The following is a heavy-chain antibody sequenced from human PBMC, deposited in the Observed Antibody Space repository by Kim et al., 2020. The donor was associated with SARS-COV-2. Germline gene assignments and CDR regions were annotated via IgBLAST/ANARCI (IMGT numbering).Heavy chain of an antibody. D-gene: IGHD3-22*01. CDR1: GYTFTSYA. V-gene: IGHV1-3*01. CDR3: ATANYYDSSGYYYGAFDI. Sequence: ASVKVSCKASGYTFTSYAMHWVRQAPGQRLEWMGWINAGNGNTKYSQKFQGRVTTTRDTSASTAYMELSSLRSEDTAVYYCATANYYDSSGYYYGAFDIWGQGTMVTVSS. J-gene: IGHJ3*02. CDR2: INAGNGNT.